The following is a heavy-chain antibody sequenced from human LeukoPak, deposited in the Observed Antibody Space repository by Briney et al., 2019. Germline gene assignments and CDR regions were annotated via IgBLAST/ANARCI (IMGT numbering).Heavy chain of an antibody. CDR2: ISAYNGDT. CDR1: GYIFAHNG. V-gene: IGHV1-18*01. CDR3: ARVPLVGATDYFDY. J-gene: IGHJ4*02. D-gene: IGHD1-26*01. Sequence: ASVKVSCKTSGYIFAHNGSSWVRQAPGQVPEWMGWISAYNGDTNYAQNFQGRVTMTRDTSTSTVYMELRSLRSDDTAVYYCARVPLVGATDYFDYWGQGTLVTVSS.